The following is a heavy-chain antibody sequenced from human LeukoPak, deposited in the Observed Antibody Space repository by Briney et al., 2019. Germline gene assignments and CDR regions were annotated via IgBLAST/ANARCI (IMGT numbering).Heavy chain of an antibody. CDR3: ARDPFGDSTGLLSI. V-gene: IGHV3-21*01. CDR1: GFTFSIYS. J-gene: IGHJ4*02. D-gene: IGHD3-22*01. Sequence: GGSLRLSCAASGFTFSIYSMNWVRQAPGKGLEWVSSISSSSSYIYYADSVKGRFTISRDNAENSLYLQMNSLRVEDTAVYYCARDPFGDSTGLLSIWGQGTLVTVSS. CDR2: ISSSSSYI.